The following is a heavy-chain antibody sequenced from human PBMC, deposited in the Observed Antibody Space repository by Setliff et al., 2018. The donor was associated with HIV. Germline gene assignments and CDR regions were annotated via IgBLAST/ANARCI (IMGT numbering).Heavy chain of an antibody. D-gene: IGHD3-22*01. Sequence: ASVKVSCKASGYTFTGYYMHWVRQAPGQGLEWMGRINPSGGGTNFAQKFQGRVTMTRDTSTSTVYMELNSLRSEDTAVYYCARVHDGTTTGAFDIWGQGTLVTVSS. V-gene: IGHV1-2*06. J-gene: IGHJ3*02. CDR3: ARVHDGTTTGAFDI. CDR2: INPSGGGT. CDR1: GYTFTGYY.